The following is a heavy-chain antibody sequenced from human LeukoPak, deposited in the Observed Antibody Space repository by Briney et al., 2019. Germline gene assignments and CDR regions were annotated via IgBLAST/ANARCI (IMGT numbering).Heavy chain of an antibody. CDR2: ISTYNGKT. J-gene: IGHJ4*02. CDR1: GYTFTSYG. Sequence: ASVKVSCKASGYTFTSYGISWVRRAPGQGLEWMGWISTYNGKTNYAQNLQGRVTVTTDTSTSTAYMELSRLRSDDTAVYYCARAPRYFCSGGSCYFDYWGQGTLVTVSS. V-gene: IGHV1-18*01. CDR3: ARAPRYFCSGGSCYFDY. D-gene: IGHD2-15*01.